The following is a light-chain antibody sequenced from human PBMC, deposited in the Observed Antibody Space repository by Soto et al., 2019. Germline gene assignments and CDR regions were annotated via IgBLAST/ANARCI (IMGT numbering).Light chain of an antibody. Sequence: EIVLTQSPGTLSLSPGERATLSCSATQSVSSNYLAWYQQKSGQAPRPLIYGASSRATGIPDRFSGGGSGTDFTPTITRLEPEDFAVYFCLQYGGLPRTFGQGAKVDIK. CDR1: QSVSSNY. J-gene: IGKJ1*01. V-gene: IGKV3-20*01. CDR3: LQYGGLPRT. CDR2: GAS.